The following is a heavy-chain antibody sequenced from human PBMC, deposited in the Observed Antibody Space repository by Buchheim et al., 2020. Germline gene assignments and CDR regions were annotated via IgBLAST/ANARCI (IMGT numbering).Heavy chain of an antibody. Sequence: DVQLLESGGGLVQPGGSLRLSCVPSGFTFTSFAMYWVRQAPGKGLEWVSTVSGDGETTYYADSVQGRFTISRDNSKNMLYLQMSRLRVEDTALYYCAKERPGVGAPFDYWGQGTL. CDR2: VSGDGETT. D-gene: IGHD1-26*01. CDR1: GFTFTSFA. J-gene: IGHJ4*02. V-gene: IGHV3-23*01. CDR3: AKERPGVGAPFDY.